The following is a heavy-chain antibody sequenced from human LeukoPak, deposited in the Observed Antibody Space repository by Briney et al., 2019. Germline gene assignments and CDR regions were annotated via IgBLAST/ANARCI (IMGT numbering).Heavy chain of an antibody. CDR2: IYYSGST. D-gene: IGHD4-11*01. Sequence: SETLSLTCTVSGGSISSSSYYWGWIRQPPGEGLEWIGSIYYSGSTYYNPSLKSRVTISVDTSKNQFSLQLTSVTAADTAVYYCARGRIDKGNDYLNWFDPWGQGTLVTVSS. J-gene: IGHJ5*02. V-gene: IGHV4-39*01. CDR3: ARGRIDKGNDYLNWFDP. CDR1: GGSISSSSYY.